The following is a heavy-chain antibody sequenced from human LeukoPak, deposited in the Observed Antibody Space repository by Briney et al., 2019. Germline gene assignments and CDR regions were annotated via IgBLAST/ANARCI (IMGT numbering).Heavy chain of an antibody. J-gene: IGHJ5*02. D-gene: IGHD3-3*01. Sequence: SETLSLTCAVYGGSFSGYYWSWIRQPPGKGLEWIGEIDHSGSTNYNPSLKSRVTISVDTSKNQFSLKLSSVTAADTAVYYCAREKQTYYDFWSGFENWFDPWGQGTLVTVSS. CDR3: AREKQTYYDFWSGFENWFDP. CDR1: GGSFSGYY. V-gene: IGHV4-34*01. CDR2: IDHSGST.